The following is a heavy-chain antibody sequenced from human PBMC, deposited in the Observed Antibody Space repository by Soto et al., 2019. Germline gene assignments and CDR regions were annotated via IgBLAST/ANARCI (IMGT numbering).Heavy chain of an antibody. CDR3: ARGPPTIPARGYYYYGMDV. Sequence: QVQLVQSGAEVKKPGASVKVSCKASGYTFTSYAMHWVRQAPGQRLEWMGWINAGNGNTKYSQKFQGRVTITRDTSASTAYMELSSLRSEDTAVYYCARGPPTIPARGYYYYGMDVWGQWTTVTVSS. V-gene: IGHV1-3*01. CDR2: INAGNGNT. D-gene: IGHD6-6*01. J-gene: IGHJ6*02. CDR1: GYTFTSYA.